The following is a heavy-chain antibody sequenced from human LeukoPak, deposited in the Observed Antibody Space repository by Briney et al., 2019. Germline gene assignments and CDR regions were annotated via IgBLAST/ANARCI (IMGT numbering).Heavy chain of an antibody. V-gene: IGHV4-39*01. CDR3: ARLLETPMAYYGMDV. J-gene: IGHJ6*02. Sequence: SETLSLTCTGSGGSLSSSSYHWGWIRQPPGKGLEWIGSIYYSGSTDYNPSLKSRVTISVDTSKNQFSLKLTSVTAADTAVYYCARLLETPMAYYGMDVWGQGTTVTVSS. CDR1: GGSLSSSSYH. D-gene: IGHD5-24*01. CDR2: IYYSGST.